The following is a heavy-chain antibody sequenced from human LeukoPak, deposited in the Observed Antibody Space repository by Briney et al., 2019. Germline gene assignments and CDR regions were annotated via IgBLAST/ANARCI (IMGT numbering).Heavy chain of an antibody. CDR2: ISGSGGST. J-gene: IGHJ4*02. CDR1: GFTFSSYA. CDR3: ARDIKTGTTPFDY. Sequence: GGSLRLSCAASGFTFSSYAMSWVRQAPGKGLEWVSAISGSGGSTYCADSVKGRFTISRDNAKNSLYLRMNSLRAEDTAVYYCARDIKTGTTPFDYWGQGTLVTVSS. V-gene: IGHV3-23*01. D-gene: IGHD1-7*01.